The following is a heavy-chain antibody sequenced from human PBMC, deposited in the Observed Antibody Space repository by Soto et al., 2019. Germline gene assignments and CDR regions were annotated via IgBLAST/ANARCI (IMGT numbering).Heavy chain of an antibody. D-gene: IGHD6-19*01. CDR1: GCSITTNW. CDR3: ARHIAVPRTRGFDY. CDR2: IYHSGTT. V-gene: IGHV4-4*02. J-gene: IGHJ4*02. Sequence: QVHLQESGPGLVKPSGTLSLTCAVSGCSITTNWWSWVRQPPGKGLEWIGEIYHSGTTNYNPSLRCRVTISVDKSNYQFSLNLNSVTAADSAIYYCARHIAVPRTRGFDYLGQGNLVSVSS.